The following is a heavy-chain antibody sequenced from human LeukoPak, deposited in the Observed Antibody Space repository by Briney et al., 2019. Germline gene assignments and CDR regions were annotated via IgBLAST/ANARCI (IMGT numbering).Heavy chain of an antibody. CDR2: ISVTSNYK. CDR3: AWTNYDIFSASDY. J-gene: IGHJ4*02. V-gene: IGHV3-21*01. CDR1: GFTFSSYS. D-gene: IGHD3-9*01. Sequence: PGGSLRLSCAASGFTFSSYSMSWVRQAPGVGLEWVSSISVTSNYKYYPDSVKGRFTISRDNAQSSLYLQMNSLRAEDAAVYYCAWTNYDIFSASDYWGQGILVTVSS.